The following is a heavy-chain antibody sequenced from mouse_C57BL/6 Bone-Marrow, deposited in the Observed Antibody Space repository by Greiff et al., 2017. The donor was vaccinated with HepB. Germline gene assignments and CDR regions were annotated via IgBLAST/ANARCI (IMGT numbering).Heavy chain of an antibody. Sequence: VQLKESGGGLVQPGGSLKLSCAASGFTFSDYYMYWVRQTPEKRLEWVAYISNGGGSTYYPDTVKGRFTISRDNAKNTLYLQMSRLKSEDTAMYYCARQRVYAMDYWGQGTSVTVSS. CDR3: ARQRVYAMDY. CDR2: ISNGGGST. V-gene: IGHV5-12*01. CDR1: GFTFSDYY. J-gene: IGHJ4*01.